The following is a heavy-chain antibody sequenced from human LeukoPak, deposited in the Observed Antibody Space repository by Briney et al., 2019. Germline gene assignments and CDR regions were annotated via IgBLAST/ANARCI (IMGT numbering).Heavy chain of an antibody. CDR3: AKDISFGEYHDY. Sequence: GGSLRLSCAASGFTFRSYAMTWVRQAPGKGLEWVSGISASGDSTNYADSVKGRFTISRDNSKNTLYLQLNGLRAEDTAVYYCAKDISFGEYHDYWGQGTLVTVSS. V-gene: IGHV3-23*01. CDR1: GFTFRSYA. CDR2: ISASGDST. J-gene: IGHJ4*02. D-gene: IGHD3-10*01.